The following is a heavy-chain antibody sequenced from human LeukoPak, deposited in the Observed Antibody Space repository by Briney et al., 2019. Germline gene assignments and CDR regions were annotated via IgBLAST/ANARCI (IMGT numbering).Heavy chain of an antibody. CDR1: GGSISSSSYY. CDR3: ARLIAVAVNFDY. V-gene: IGHV4-39*01. D-gene: IGHD6-19*01. CDR2: IYTSGST. Sequence: PSETLSLTCTVSGGSISSSSYYWGWIRQPPGKGLEWIGRIYTSGSTYYNPSLKSRVTISVDTSKNQFSLKLSSVTAADTTVYYCARLIAVAVNFDYWGQGTLVTVSS. J-gene: IGHJ4*02.